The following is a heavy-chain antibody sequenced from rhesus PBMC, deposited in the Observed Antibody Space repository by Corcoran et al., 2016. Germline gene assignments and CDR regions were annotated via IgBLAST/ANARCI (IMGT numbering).Heavy chain of an antibody. D-gene: IGHD6-31*01. CDR3: ARVAAVYNSLDV. V-gene: IGHV4-122*02. J-gene: IGHJ5-2*02. CDR2: ITYCGST. CDR1: GGSISSGYYY. Sequence: QVQLQESGPGLVKPSETLSLTCAVPGGSISSGYYYRRWIRQPPGKGLEWMGYITYCGSTSYNPSLKSRVTISRDTSKNQFSLKLSSVTAADTAVYYCARVAAVYNSLDVWGRGVLVTVSS.